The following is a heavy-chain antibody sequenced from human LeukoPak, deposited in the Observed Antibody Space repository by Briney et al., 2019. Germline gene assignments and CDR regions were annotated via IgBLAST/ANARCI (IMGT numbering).Heavy chain of an antibody. CDR1: GGSISSGDYY. CDR2: IYYSGST. Sequence: SQTLSLTCTVSGGSISSGDYYWSWIRQPPGKGQEWNGYIYYSGSTYYNPSLKSRVTISVDTSKNQFSLKLSSVTAADTAVYYCARGRDYDILTGTLNWFDPWGQGTLVTVSS. V-gene: IGHV4-30-4*08. D-gene: IGHD3-9*01. J-gene: IGHJ5*02. CDR3: ARGRDYDILTGTLNWFDP.